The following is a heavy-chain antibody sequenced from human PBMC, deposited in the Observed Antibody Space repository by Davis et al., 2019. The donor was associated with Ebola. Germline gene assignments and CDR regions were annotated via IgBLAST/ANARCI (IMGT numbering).Heavy chain of an antibody. Sequence: GESLKIPCLASGFTFSNYWMTWVRQAPVRGLEWVANIKQDGSEKQYVDSVRGRFPISRHNPKNSLYLKMNSLRAEDTAVYYCAIANRGPVADTGDYWGQGTLVTVSS. CDR2: IKQDGSEK. D-gene: IGHD6-19*01. J-gene: IGHJ4*02. CDR1: GFTFSNYW. CDR3: AIANRGPVADTGDY. V-gene: IGHV3-7*03.